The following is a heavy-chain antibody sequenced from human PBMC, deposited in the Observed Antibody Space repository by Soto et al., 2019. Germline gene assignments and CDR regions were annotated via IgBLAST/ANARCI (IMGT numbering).Heavy chain of an antibody. CDR1: GFTFNSYG. CDR3: ARTGSAWSDFHYYSLDV. D-gene: IGHD1-26*01. V-gene: IGHV3-30*03. Sequence: GGSLRLSCAASGFTFNSYGMHWVRQGPGNGLEWVAFISYDSTKTYYADSVKGRFTISRDNSNSALYVQMNSLTGEDTAVYYCARTGSAWSDFHYYSLDVWGQGTTVTVSS. CDR2: ISYDSTKT. J-gene: IGHJ6*02.